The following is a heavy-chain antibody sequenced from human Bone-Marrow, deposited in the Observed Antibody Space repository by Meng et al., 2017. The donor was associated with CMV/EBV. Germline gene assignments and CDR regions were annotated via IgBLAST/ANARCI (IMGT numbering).Heavy chain of an antibody. D-gene: IGHD3-10*01. J-gene: IGHJ6*02. CDR3: ARDQMVRGVTSYHYYYGMDV. CDR2: TYYRSKWYN. V-gene: IGHV6-1*01. Sequence: SCAISGDSVSSNSAAWNWIRQSPSRGLEWLGRTYYRSKWYNDYAVSVKSRITINPDTSKNQFSLQLNSVTPEDTAVYYCARDQMVRGVTSYHYYYGMDVWGQGTTVTVSS. CDR1: GDSVSSNSAA.